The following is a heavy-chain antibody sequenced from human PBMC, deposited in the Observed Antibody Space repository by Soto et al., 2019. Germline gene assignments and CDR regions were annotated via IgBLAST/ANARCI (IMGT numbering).Heavy chain of an antibody. Sequence: SETLSLTCTVSGGSISSYYWSWIRQPPGKGLEWIGYIYYSGSTNYNPSLTSRVTISLDTSKSQFSLNLNSVTAADTAVYYCARTLSGGFDYWGQGTLVTGSS. CDR2: IYYSGST. CDR1: GGSISSYY. CDR3: ARTLSGGFDY. J-gene: IGHJ4*02. V-gene: IGHV4-59*01.